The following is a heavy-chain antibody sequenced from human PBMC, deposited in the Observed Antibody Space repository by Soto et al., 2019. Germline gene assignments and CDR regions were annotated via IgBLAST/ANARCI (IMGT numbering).Heavy chain of an antibody. CDR2: IVVGSGNT. Sequence: GASVKVSCKASGFTFTSSAVQWVRQARGQRPEWIGWIVVGSGNTNYAQKFQERVTITRDMSTSTAYMELSSLRSEDTAVYYCAADDSNYAYEFDYWGQGTLVTVSS. J-gene: IGHJ4*02. CDR3: AADDSNYAYEFDY. V-gene: IGHV1-58*01. D-gene: IGHD4-4*01. CDR1: GFTFTSSA.